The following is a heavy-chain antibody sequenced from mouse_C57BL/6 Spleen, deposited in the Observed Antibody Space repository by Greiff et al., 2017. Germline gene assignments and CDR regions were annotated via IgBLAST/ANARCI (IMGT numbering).Heavy chain of an antibody. V-gene: IGHV5-17*01. CDR3: ALYYDYDDYAMDY. CDR1: GFTFSDYG. J-gene: IGHJ4*01. Sequence: EVQRVESGGGLVKPGGSLKLSCAASGFTFSDYGMHWVRQAPEKGLEWVAYISSGSSTIYYADTVKGRLTISRDNAKNTLFLQMTSLRSEDTAMYYCALYYDYDDYAMDYWGQGTSVTVSS. CDR2: ISSGSSTI. D-gene: IGHD2-4*01.